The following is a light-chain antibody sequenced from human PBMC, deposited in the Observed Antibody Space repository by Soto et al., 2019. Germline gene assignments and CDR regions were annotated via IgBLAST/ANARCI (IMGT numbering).Light chain of an antibody. J-gene: IGLJ1*01. V-gene: IGLV1-51*02. Sequence: QSVLTQPPSVSAAPGQKVTISCSGSSSNIWNNFVSWYQQVPGTAPKVLIYEDNKRPSEIPDRFSGSKSGTSATLGITGLQTGDEADYYCGTWDSGLGAYVFGSGTRSPS. CDR2: EDN. CDR1: SSNIWNNF. CDR3: GTWDSGLGAYV.